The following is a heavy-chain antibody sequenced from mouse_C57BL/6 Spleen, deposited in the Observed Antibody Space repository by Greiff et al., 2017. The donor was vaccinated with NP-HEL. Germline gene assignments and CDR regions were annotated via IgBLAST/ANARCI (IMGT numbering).Heavy chain of an antibody. V-gene: IGHV7-3*01. CDR3: ARYSDYDGYFDV. Sequence: DVMLVESGGGLVQPGGSLSLSCAASGFTFTDYYMSWVRQPPGKALEWLGFIRNKANGYTTEYSASVKGRFTISRDNSQSILYLQMNALRAEDSATYYCARYSDYDGYFDVWGTGTTVTVSS. D-gene: IGHD2-4*01. CDR1: GFTFTDYY. CDR2: IRNKANGYTT. J-gene: IGHJ1*03.